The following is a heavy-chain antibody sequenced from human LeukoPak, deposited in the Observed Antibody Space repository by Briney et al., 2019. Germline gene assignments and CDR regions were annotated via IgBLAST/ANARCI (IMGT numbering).Heavy chain of an antibody. CDR1: GGSISSISYY. V-gene: IGHV4-39*01. J-gene: IGHJ6*03. CDR2: MYHNGST. CDR3: ARLTKTARGSGSYYPYYYYYYMDV. D-gene: IGHD3-10*01. Sequence: SETLSLTCTVSGGSISSISYYWGWIRQPPGKGLEWIGSMYHNGSTYYNPSLKSRVTISVDTSKNQFSLKLSSVTAADTAVYYCARLTKTARGSGSYYPYYYYYYMDVWGKGTTVTISS.